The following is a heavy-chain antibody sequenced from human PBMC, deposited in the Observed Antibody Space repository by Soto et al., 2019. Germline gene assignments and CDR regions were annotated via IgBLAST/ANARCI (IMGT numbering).Heavy chain of an antibody. CDR1: GFTFSSYS. J-gene: IGHJ4*02. CDR3: ASRAWVGASTGDY. CDR2: ISSSSSTI. Sequence: VQLVESGGGLVQPGGSLRLSCAASGFTFSSYSMNWVRQAPGKGLEWVSYISSSSSTIYYADSVKGRFTISRDNAKNSLYLQMNSLRDEDTAVYYCASRAWVGASTGDYWGQGTLVTVSS. D-gene: IGHD1-26*01. V-gene: IGHV3-48*02.